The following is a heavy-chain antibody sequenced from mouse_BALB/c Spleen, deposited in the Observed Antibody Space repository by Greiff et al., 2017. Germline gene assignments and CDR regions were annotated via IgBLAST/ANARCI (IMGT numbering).Heavy chain of an antibody. CDR3: ASSIYYDYDVAMDY. D-gene: IGHD2-4*01. CDR1: GYTFTSYT. J-gene: IGHJ4*01. CDR2: INPSSGYT. Sequence: LVESGAELARPGASVKMSCKASGYTFTSYTMHWVKQRPGQGLEWIGYINPSSGYTNYNQKFKDKATLTADKSSSTAYMQLSSLTSEDSAVYYCASSIYYDYDVAMDYWGQGTSVTVSS. V-gene: IGHV1-4*01.